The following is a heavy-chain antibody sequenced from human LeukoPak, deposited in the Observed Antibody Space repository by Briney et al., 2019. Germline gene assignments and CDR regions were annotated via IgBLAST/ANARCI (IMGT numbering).Heavy chain of an antibody. D-gene: IGHD2-15*01. CDR3: AKDIVVVVAATRSDY. V-gene: IGHV3-23*01. J-gene: IGHJ4*02. CDR2: ISGSGGST. Sequence: GGSLRLSCAASGFTFSSYAISWVRQAPGKGLEWVSAISGSGGSTYYADSVKGRFTISRDNSKNTLYLQMNSLRAEDTAVYYCAKDIVVVVAATRSDYWGQGTLVTVSS. CDR1: GFTFSSYA.